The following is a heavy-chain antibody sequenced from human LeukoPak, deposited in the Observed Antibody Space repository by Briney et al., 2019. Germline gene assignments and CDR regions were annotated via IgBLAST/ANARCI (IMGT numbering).Heavy chain of an antibody. J-gene: IGHJ4*02. D-gene: IGHD4-17*01. CDR2: IDHSGST. CDR1: GGSINDYY. V-gene: IGHV4-59*01. Sequence: SETLSLTRTVSGGSINDYYWTWIRQPPGKGLEWIGYIDHSGSTNYNPSLKSRVSISSDTSKNQFSLELSSVTAADTAVYYCARLKATVSIHAYFDSWGQGTLVTVSS. CDR3: ARLKATVSIHAYFDS.